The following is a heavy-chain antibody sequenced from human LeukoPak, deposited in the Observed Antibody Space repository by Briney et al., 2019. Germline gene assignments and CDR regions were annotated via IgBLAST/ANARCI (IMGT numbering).Heavy chain of an antibody. CDR2: IIPIFVTA. V-gene: IGHV1-69*01. J-gene: IGHJ4*02. Sequence: SVKVSCKASGGTFSSYAISWVRPAPGQGLGWMGGIIPIFVTANYAQKFQGRVTITAEESTSIAYMELSSLRTEDTAVYYCARGKGDPAGPFDYWGQGTLVTVSS. CDR3: ARGKGDPAGPFDY. CDR1: GGTFSSYA. D-gene: IGHD2-2*01.